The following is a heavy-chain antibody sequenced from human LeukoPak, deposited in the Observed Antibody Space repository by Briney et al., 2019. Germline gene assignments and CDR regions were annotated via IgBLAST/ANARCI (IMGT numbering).Heavy chain of an antibody. Sequence: SETLSLTCTVSGGSISSSSYHWGWVRQPPGKGLEWIGSVYYSGSTYYNPSLKSRVTISVDTSKNQFSLKLSSVTAADTAVYYCAELGITMIGGVWGKGTTVTISS. CDR1: GGSISSSSYH. J-gene: IGHJ6*04. V-gene: IGHV4-39*01. CDR3: AELGITMIGGV. CDR2: VYYSGST. D-gene: IGHD3-10*02.